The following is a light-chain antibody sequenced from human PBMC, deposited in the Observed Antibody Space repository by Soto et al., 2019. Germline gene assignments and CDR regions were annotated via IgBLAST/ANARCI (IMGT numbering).Light chain of an antibody. CDR1: SSNIGAGYD. CDR2: GGS. V-gene: IGLV1-40*01. J-gene: IGLJ1*01. CDR3: QSYDSSLNTFYV. Sequence: QSVLTQPPSVSGAPGQRVTISCTGSSSNIGAGYDVHWYQHQPGTAPKLLIYGGSSRPSGVPDRFSGSKSGTSASLAITGLQAEDEADYYCQSYDSSLNTFYVFGTGTKVTVL.